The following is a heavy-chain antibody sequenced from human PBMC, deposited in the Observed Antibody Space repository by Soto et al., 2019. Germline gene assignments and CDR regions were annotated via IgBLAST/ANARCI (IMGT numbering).Heavy chain of an antibody. Sequence: GGSLRLSCAASGFTFSSYGMHWVRQAPGKGLEWVAVISYDGSNKYYADSVKGRFTISRDNSKNTLYLQMNSLRAEDTAVYYCANHYDSSGYYYGIAFWGQGTLVTV. CDR1: GFTFSSYG. CDR3: ANHYDSSGYYYGIAF. J-gene: IGHJ4*02. D-gene: IGHD3-22*01. CDR2: ISYDGSNK. V-gene: IGHV3-30*18.